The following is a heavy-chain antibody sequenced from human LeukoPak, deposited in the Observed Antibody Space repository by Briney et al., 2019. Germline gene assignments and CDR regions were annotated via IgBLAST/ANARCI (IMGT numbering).Heavy chain of an antibody. D-gene: IGHD2-21*02. Sequence: GGSLRLSCAASGFSVSSNYMSWVRQAPGQGLEWVSVIYSGGSTYYADSVKGRFTISRDNSKNTLYLQMKSLRAEDTAVYYCARTDETAPAEDFQHWGQGTLVTVSS. J-gene: IGHJ1*01. CDR2: IYSGGST. CDR1: GFSVSSNY. V-gene: IGHV3-53*01. CDR3: ARTDETAPAEDFQH.